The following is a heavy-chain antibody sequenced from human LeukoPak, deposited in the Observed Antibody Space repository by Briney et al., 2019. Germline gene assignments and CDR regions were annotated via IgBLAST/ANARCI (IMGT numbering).Heavy chain of an antibody. CDR2: ISGSGGST. J-gene: IGHJ3*02. CDR1: GFTFSSYA. V-gene: IGHV3-23*01. Sequence: GGSLRLSCAASGFTFSSYAMSWVRQAPGKGLEWVSAISGSGGSTYYADSVKGRFTISRDNSKSTLYLQMNSLRAEDTAVYYCAKDRGYSYGYGAFDTWGQGTMVTVSS. D-gene: IGHD5-18*01. CDR3: AKDRGYSYGYGAFDT.